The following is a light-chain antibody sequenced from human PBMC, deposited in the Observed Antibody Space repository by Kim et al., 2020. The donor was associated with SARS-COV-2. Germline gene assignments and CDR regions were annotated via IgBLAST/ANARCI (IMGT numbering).Light chain of an antibody. J-gene: IGLJ3*02. CDR2: LNSDGSH. V-gene: IGLV4-69*01. CDR1: SGHSSYA. CDR3: QTWDTGIRV. Sequence: QLVLTQSPSASASLGASVKLTCTLSSGHSSYAIAWHQQQPEKGPRYLMKLNSDGSHSKGGGIPDRFSGSSSGAERYLTISSLQSEDEADYYCQTWDTGIRVFGGGTQLTVL.